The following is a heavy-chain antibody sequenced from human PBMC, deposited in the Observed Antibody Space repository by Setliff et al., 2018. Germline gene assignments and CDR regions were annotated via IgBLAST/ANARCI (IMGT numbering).Heavy chain of an antibody. CDR2: INQSGNT. D-gene: IGHD2-21*01. CDR3: ARAQVVFAISAPVWYFEV. V-gene: IGHV4-34*01. Sequence: PSETLSLTCTVYGGSFSDYYWGWIRQSPGKRPEWIAEINQSGNTNYNPPLKSRVSISVEKSKNQFSLKLTSVTAADTAVYYCARAQVVFAISAPVWYFEVWGRGTQVTVSS. CDR1: GGSFSDYY. J-gene: IGHJ2*01.